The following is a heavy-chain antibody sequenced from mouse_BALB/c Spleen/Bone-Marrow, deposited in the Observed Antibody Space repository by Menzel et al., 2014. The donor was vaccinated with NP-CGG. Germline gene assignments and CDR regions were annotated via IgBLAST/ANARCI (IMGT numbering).Heavy chain of an antibody. J-gene: IGHJ3*01. CDR3: ARNANWLFTY. CDR1: GYAFTTYL. CDR2: INPGSGDT. Sequence: QVTLKVCGAELVRPGTSVKVSCKASGYAFTTYLIEWVKQRPGQGLEWIGVINPGSGDTHYNEKFEDKATLTADKSSSTAYMQLSSLTSDDSAVYFCARNANWLFTYWGQGTLVTVSA. D-gene: IGHD4-1*01. V-gene: IGHV1-54*01.